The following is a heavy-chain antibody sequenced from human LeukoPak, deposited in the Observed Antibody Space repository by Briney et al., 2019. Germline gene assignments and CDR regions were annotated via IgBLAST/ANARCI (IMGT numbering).Heavy chain of an antibody. Sequence: SETLSLTCTVSGGSISSSSYYWSWIRQPPGKGLEWIGYIYYSGSTNYNPSLKSRVTISVDTSKNQFSLKLSSVTAADTAVYYCARSLGVGGTYYFDYWGQGTLVTVSS. V-gene: IGHV4-61*01. CDR1: GGSISSSSYY. CDR2: IYYSGST. D-gene: IGHD1/OR15-1a*01. J-gene: IGHJ4*02. CDR3: ARSLGVGGTYYFDY.